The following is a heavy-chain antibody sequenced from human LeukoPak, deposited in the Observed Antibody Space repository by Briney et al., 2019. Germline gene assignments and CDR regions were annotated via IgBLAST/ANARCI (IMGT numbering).Heavy chain of an antibody. CDR2: IYYSGST. CDR3: ARGGWFDP. CDR1: GGSISSYY. V-gene: IGHV4-59*01. J-gene: IGHJ5*02. Sequence: SETLSLTCTVSGGSISSYYWSWIRQPPGKGLEWIGYIYYSGSTNYNPSLKGRVTISVDTSKNQFSLKLSSVTAADTAVYYCARGGWFDPWGQGTLVTVSS.